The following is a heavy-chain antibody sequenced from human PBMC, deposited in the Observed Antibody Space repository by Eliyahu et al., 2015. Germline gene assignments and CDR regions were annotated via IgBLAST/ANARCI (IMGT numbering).Heavy chain of an antibody. D-gene: IGHD3-16*01. CDR1: GFXFKNYP. J-gene: IGHJ5*02. CDR3: ARARPPGDTALDS. CDR2: ISYDGVNI. V-gene: IGHV3-30*04. Sequence: QLVESGGGVVQPGRSLRLXCAASGFXFKNYPMHWVRQAPDKGLEWVAVISYDGVNIYYADSVKGRFTISRDNSKNTLYLQMNILRLDDTAVYFCARARPPGDTALDSWGQGALVTVSS.